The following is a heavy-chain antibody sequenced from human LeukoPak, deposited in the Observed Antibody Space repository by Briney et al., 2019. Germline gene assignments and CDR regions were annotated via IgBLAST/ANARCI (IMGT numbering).Heavy chain of an antibody. J-gene: IGHJ5*01. CDR2: IESNGLA. D-gene: IGHD3-10*01. Sequence: GGSLKLSCAASGFTFSSYWMHWVRQTPGKGLMWVSRIESNGLALYADSVRDRFTISRDDAKNTVYLQMNSLRADDTAMYYCARAVTYFYGSVTYDWFESWGQGTLVTVSS. CDR1: GFTFSSYW. V-gene: IGHV3-74*01. CDR3: ARAVTYFYGSVTYDWFES.